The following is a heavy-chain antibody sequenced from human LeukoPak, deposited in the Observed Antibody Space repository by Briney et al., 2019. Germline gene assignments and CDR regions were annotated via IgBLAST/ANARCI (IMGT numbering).Heavy chain of an antibody. D-gene: IGHD4-17*01. J-gene: IGHJ4*02. CDR1: GFTFSSYS. CDR3: ARDGSYGDYF. V-gene: IGHV3-21*01. CDR2: ISSSYI. Sequence: GGSLRLSCAASGFTFSSYSMNWVRQAPGKGLEWVSSISSSYIYYADSVKGRFTISRDNAKNSLYLQMNSLRAEDTAVYYCARDGSYGDYFWGQGTLVTVSS.